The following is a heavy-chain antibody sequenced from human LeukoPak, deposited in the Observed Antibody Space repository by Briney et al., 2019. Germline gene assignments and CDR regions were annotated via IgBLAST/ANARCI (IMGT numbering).Heavy chain of an antibody. J-gene: IGHJ3*02. D-gene: IGHD1-26*01. CDR1: GFTFSDYY. CDR3: ARLGPNRGSYYAFDI. V-gene: IGHV3-11*04. Sequence: GGSLRLSCAASGFTFSDYYMSWVRQAPGKGLEWVSYISTSGGTIYYAESVKGRFTIYRDNAKHSLYLQMNSLRAEDTAVYYCARLGPNRGSYYAFDIWGQGTMVTVSS. CDR2: ISTSGGTI.